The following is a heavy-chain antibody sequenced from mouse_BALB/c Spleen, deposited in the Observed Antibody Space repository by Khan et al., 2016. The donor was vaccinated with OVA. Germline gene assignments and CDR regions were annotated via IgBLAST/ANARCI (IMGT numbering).Heavy chain of an antibody. J-gene: IGHJ4*01. D-gene: IGHD2-12*01. CDR3: SKGGATYCRNDGGAMEY. V-gene: IGHV9-4*02. CDR2: INTHSGMP. Sequence: QIQLVQSGPELMKPGETVRISCTASGYTFTTAGIQWVHQMPGKGLKWIGWINTHSGMPKYAADFQGRFAFSLDISVSTAYLQITNLKNEDTATDFGSKGGATYCRNDGGAMEYWGQGTTVTVSS. CDR1: GYTFTTAG.